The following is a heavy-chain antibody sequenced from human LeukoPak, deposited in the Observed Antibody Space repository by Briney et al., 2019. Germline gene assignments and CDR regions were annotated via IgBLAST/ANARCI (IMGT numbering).Heavy chain of an antibody. Sequence: GGSLRLSCAASGFIFNNYGLVWVRQAPGKGLEWVSAISNGGGGTTYADFVKGRFSVSRDNSKNTLFLQMNSLGAEDTALYYCAKGSSGYFFDLWGQGTLVTVSS. CDR3: AKGSSGYFFDL. V-gene: IGHV3-23*01. CDR1: GFIFNNYG. CDR2: ISNGGGGT. D-gene: IGHD3-22*01. J-gene: IGHJ4*02.